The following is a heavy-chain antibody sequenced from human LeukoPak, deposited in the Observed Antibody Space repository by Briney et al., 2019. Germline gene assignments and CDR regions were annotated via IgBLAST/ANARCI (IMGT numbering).Heavy chain of an antibody. J-gene: IGHJ4*02. CDR3: ARGLRTPGIPAAGDLDY. V-gene: IGHV4-31*03. CDR1: GGSISSGGYY. CDR2: IYYSGST. D-gene: IGHD6-13*01. Sequence: PSETLSLTCTVSGGSISSGGYYWSWIRQHPGKGLEWIGYIYYSGSTYYNPSLKSRVTISVDTSKNQFSLKLSSVTAADTAVYYCARGLRTPGIPAAGDLDYWGQGTLVTVSS.